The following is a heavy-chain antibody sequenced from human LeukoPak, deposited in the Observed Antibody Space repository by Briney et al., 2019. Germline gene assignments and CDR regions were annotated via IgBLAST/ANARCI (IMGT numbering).Heavy chain of an antibody. CDR3: ARGARYYDSSGYYSHPYYFDY. Sequence: ASVKVSCKASGGTFSSYAISWVRQAPGQGLEWMGGIIPIFGTANYAQKFQGRVTITADESTSTAYMELSSLRSEDTAVYYCARGARYYDSSGYYSHPYYFDYWGQGTLVTVSS. CDR1: GGTFSSYA. D-gene: IGHD3-22*01. CDR2: IIPIFGTA. V-gene: IGHV1-69*13. J-gene: IGHJ4*02.